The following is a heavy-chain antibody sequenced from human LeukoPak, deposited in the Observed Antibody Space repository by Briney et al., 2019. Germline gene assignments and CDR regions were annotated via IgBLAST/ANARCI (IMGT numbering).Heavy chain of an antibody. CDR1: GFTFSSYA. CDR2: ISYDGSNK. CDR3: ARDHISGYELYYFDY. J-gene: IGHJ4*02. V-gene: IGHV3-30*04. D-gene: IGHD5-12*01. Sequence: QPGRSLRLSCAASGFTFSSYAVHWVRQAPGKGLEWVAVISYDGSNKYYADSVKGRFTISRDNSKNTLYLQMNSLRAEDTAVYYCARDHISGYELYYFDYWGQGTLVTVSS.